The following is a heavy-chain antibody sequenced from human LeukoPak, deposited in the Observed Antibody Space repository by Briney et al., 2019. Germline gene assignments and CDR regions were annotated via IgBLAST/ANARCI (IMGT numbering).Heavy chain of an antibody. CDR3: ARGQSRYFDWYLGFFDY. V-gene: IGHV3-30*03. CDR1: GFTFSSYG. D-gene: IGHD3-9*01. CDR2: ISYDGSNK. Sequence: GGSLRLSCAASGFTFSSYGMHWVRQAPGKGLEWVAVISYDGSNKYYADSAKGRFTIFRENSKNTLYLQMNGLRAEDTAVYYCARGQSRYFDWYLGFFDYWGQGTLVTVSS. J-gene: IGHJ4*02.